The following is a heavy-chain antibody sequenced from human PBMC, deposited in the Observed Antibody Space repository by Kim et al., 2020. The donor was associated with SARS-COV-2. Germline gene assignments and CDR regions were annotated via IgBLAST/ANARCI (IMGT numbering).Heavy chain of an antibody. V-gene: IGHV3-33*01. CDR3: ARHTEPPKTGLDY. CDR2: IWYDGSNK. J-gene: IGHJ4*02. CDR1: GFTFSSYG. Sequence: GGSLRLSCAASGFTFSSYGMHWVRQAPGKGLEWVAVIWYDGSNKYYADSVKGRFTISRDNSKNTLYLQMNSLRAEDTAVYYCARHTEPPKTGLDYWGQGTLVTVSS.